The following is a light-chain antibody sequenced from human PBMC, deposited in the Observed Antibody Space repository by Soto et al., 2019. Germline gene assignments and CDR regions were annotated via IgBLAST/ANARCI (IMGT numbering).Light chain of an antibody. CDR2: EVT. CDR1: SSDVGAYNL. J-gene: IGLJ1*01. CDR3: CSYAGSTSV. V-gene: IGLV2-23*02. Sequence: QSVLTQPASVSGSPGQSITISCTGTSSDVGAYNLVSWYQQHPGKAPILLIFEVTQRPSGVSYRFSASKSGNTASLTISGLQAGDEGDYYCCSYAGSTSVFRTGTKVTDL.